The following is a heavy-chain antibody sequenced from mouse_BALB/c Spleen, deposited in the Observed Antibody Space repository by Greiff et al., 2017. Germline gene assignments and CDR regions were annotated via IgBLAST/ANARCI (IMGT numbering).Heavy chain of an antibody. CDR2: ISSGGST. D-gene: IGHD2-1*01. V-gene: IGHV5-6-5*01. CDR1: GFTFSSYA. Sequence: EVQRVESGGGLVKPGGSLKLSCAASGFTFSSYAMSWVRQTPEKRLEWVASISSGGSTYYPDSVKGRFTISRDNARNILYLQMSSLRSEDTAMYYCARGGFGNYPYYFDYWGQGTTLTVSS. CDR3: ARGGFGNYPYYFDY. J-gene: IGHJ2*01.